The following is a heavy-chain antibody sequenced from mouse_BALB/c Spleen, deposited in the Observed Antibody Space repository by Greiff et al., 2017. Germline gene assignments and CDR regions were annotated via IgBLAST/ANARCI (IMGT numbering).Heavy chain of an antibody. V-gene: IGHV14-3*02. CDR3: AIAAQAWFAY. Sequence: DVQLVESGAELVKPGASVKLSCTASGFNIKDTYMHWVKQRPEQGLEWIGRIDPANGNTKYDPKFQGKATITADTSSNTAYLQLSSLTSEDTAVYYCAIAAQAWFAYWGQGTLVTVSA. D-gene: IGHD3-2*02. CDR1: GFNIKDTY. J-gene: IGHJ3*01. CDR2: IDPANGNT.